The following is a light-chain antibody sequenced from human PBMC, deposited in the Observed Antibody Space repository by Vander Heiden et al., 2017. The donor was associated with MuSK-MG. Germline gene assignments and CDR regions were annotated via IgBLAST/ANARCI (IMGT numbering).Light chain of an antibody. CDR2: ANK. Sequence: QSVLKPPPPASGAPGQSVTIYCTGSSSNIGEGADVHWYQQLPGTAPKLRIYANKHRTSGVPDRVSGSKSGTSAALAMTGLQAEDEADYDCQSYESSLSGYVCGTGTKVTVL. J-gene: IGLJ1*01. CDR1: SSNIGEGAD. CDR3: QSYESSLSGYV. V-gene: IGLV1-40*01.